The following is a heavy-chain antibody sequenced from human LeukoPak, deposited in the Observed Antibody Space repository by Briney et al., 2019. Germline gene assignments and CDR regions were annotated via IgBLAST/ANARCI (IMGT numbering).Heavy chain of an antibody. CDR1: GGSVSNGNHC. V-gene: IGHV4-61*01. Sequence: SETLSLTCTVSGGSVSNGNHCWSWIRQPPGKGLEWIGYVNYSGSTKYNPSLKSRVSISADTSRSQVSLKLSSVTAADTAVYYCARDRGGFTYGEYYFDYWGQGSLVTVSS. CDR2: VNYSGST. D-gene: IGHD2-15*01. J-gene: IGHJ4*02. CDR3: ARDRGGFTYGEYYFDY.